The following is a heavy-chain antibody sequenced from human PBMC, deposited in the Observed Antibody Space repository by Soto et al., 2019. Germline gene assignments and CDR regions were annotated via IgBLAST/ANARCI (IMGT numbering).Heavy chain of an antibody. J-gene: IGHJ4*02. CDR2: INAGNGNT. Sequence: ASVKVSCKASGYTFTSYAMHWVRQAPGQRLEWMGWINAGNGNTKYSQKFQGRVTITRDTSASTAYMELSSLRSEDTAVYYCTRGIAALGGDYWGQGTQVTVSS. CDR3: TRGIAALGGDY. V-gene: IGHV1-3*01. CDR1: GYTFTSYA. D-gene: IGHD6-13*01.